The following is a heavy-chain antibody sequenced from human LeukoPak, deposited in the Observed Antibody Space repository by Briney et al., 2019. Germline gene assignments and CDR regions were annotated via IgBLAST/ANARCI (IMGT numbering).Heavy chain of an antibody. CDR2: IKHSGST. CDR3: ASPVPAAETKAFDI. V-gene: IGHV4-34*01. D-gene: IGHD2-2*01. J-gene: IGHJ3*02. Sequence: PSETLSLTCAVYGGSFSGYYWSWIRQPPGKGLEWIGEIKHSGSTNYNPSLKSRVTISVDTSKNQFSLKLSSVTAADTAVYYCASPVPAAETKAFDIWGQGTMVTVSS. CDR1: GGSFSGYY.